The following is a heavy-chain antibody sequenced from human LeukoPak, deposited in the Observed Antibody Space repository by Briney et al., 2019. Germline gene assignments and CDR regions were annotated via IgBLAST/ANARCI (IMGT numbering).Heavy chain of an antibody. J-gene: IGHJ4*02. CDR3: ARGDYDYVWGSYPRY. D-gene: IGHD3-16*01. CDR1: GFTVSSNY. CDR2: INHSGST. V-gene: IGHV4-34*01. Sequence: GSLRLSCAASGFTVSSNYMSWVRQAPGKGLEWIGEINHSGSTNYNPSLKSRVTISVDTSKNQFSLKLSSVTAADTAVYYCARGDYDYVWGSYPRYWGQGTLVTVSS.